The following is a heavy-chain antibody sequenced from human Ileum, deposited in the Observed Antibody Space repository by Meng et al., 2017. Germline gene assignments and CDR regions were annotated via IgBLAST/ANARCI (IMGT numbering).Heavy chain of an antibody. D-gene: IGHD6-19*01. Sequence: QVQVVQSGAEVKKPGASVTGSCKTFGYTFSDYFMYWVRQAPGQGLEWMGWIDPSTGDTRYTQKLQGRVTMTRDTSISTVYMEVTNLRDDDTAVYYCARDLAGLGGYWGQGTLVTVSS. CDR3: ARDLAGLGGY. CDR1: GYTFSDYF. V-gene: IGHV1-2*02. J-gene: IGHJ4*02. CDR2: IDPSTGDT.